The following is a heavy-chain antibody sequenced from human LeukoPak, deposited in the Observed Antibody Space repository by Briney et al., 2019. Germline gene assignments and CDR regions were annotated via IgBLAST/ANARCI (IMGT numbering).Heavy chain of an antibody. CDR3: ASFEYSSSSFDY. V-gene: IGHV4-59*01. D-gene: IGHD6-6*01. CDR2: IYYSGST. Sequence: SETLSLTCTVSGGSISSYYWSWILQPAGKGLEWIGYIYYSGSTNYNPSLKSRVTISVDTSKNQFSLKLSSVIAADTAVYYCASFEYSSSSFDYWGQGTLVTVSS. J-gene: IGHJ4*02. CDR1: GGSISSYY.